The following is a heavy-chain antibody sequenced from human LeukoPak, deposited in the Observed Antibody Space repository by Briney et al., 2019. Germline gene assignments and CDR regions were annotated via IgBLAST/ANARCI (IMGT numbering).Heavy chain of an antibody. J-gene: IGHJ5*02. CDR2: IYPGDADT. CDR3: ARHQSDWFDP. Sequence: GESLKISCKGSGYRFTSYWIGGVRQMPGKGLEGMGIIYPGDADTRYSPSFQGQVPISADKSISTAYLQWSSLKASDTAMYYCARHQSDWFDPWGQGTLVTVSS. CDR1: GYRFTSYW. V-gene: IGHV5-51*01.